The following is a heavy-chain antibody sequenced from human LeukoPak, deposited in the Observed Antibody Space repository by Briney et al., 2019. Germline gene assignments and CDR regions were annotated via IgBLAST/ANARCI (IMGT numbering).Heavy chain of an antibody. D-gene: IGHD4-11*01. J-gene: IGHJ5*02. CDR2: ISSSSSYI. CDR1: GFTFSSYS. V-gene: IGHV3-21*01. Sequence: GGSLRLSCAASGFTFSSYSMNWVRQAPGKGLEWVSSISSSSSYIYYADSVKGRFTISRDNAKNSLYLQMNSLRAEDTAVYYCARDGLQVNWFDPWGQGTLVTVSS. CDR3: ARDGLQVNWFDP.